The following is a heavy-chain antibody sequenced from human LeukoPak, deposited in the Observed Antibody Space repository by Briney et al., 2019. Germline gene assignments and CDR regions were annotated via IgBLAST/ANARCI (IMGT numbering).Heavy chain of an antibody. D-gene: IGHD3-3*01. Sequence: TGGSLRLSCAASGFTFSSYAMSWVRQAPGKGLEWVSSISSSSSYIYYADSVKGRFTISRDNAKNSLYLQMNSLRAEDTAVYYCAREGARFSEWSHNSDAFDIWGQGTMVTVSS. J-gene: IGHJ3*02. CDR3: AREGARFSEWSHNSDAFDI. CDR2: ISSSSSYI. V-gene: IGHV3-21*01. CDR1: GFTFSSYA.